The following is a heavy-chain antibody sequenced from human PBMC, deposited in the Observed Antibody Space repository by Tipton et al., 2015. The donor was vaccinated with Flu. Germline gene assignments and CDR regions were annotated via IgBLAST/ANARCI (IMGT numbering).Heavy chain of an antibody. CDR1: GDSISSDYY. CDR3: ARRDYSNYVSEPKNWFDP. D-gene: IGHD4-11*01. V-gene: IGHV4-38-2*01. J-gene: IGHJ5*02. CDR2: VSRSGDT. Sequence: TLSLTCAVSGDSISSDYYWGWIRQFPGKGLEWIGSVSRSGDTNYNPSLRSRVTISIDRSKNQFSLKMKSVTAADMAVYYCARRDYSNYVSEPKNWFDPWGPGILVTVSS.